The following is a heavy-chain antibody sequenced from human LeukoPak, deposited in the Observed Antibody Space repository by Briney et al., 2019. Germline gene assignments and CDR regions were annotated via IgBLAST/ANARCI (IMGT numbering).Heavy chain of an antibody. Sequence: GGPLRLSCAASGFAYYFYPMNRPGQAPGKGLEWVSTINANSGTKSYASSVRGRFTTSRDNSKNALYLQVNTLRADNAAVYYWANPISAGLAVTADWFHPWGQGTLVVVSS. CDR2: INANSGTK. J-gene: IGHJ5*01. CDR1: GFAYYFYP. D-gene: IGHD6-19*01. CDR3: ANPISAGLAVTADWFHP. V-gene: IGHV3-23*01.